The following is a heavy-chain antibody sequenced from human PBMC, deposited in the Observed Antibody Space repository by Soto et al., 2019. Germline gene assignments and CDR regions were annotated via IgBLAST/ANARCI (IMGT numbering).Heavy chain of an antibody. CDR2: INPNGGVT. J-gene: IGHJ6*03. Sequence: QVQLVQSGAEVKKPGASVTVSCRSSGDTFNDYYIHWVRQAPGQGLEWMGWINPNGGVTKNAQKSQSRVSMTRDTPLRTVYMQLSRLRSDDTAVYYCARESGGATATLDYYYFYMDVWGTGTQVTVSS. CDR1: GDTFNDYY. V-gene: IGHV1-2*02. CDR3: ARESGGATATLDYYYFYMDV. D-gene: IGHD5-12*01.